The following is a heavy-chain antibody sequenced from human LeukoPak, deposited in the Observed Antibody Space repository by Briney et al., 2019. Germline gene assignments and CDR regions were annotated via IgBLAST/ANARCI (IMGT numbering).Heavy chain of an antibody. CDR2: INHSGST. D-gene: IGHD2-2*01. V-gene: IGHV4-34*01. Sequence: SETLSLTCAVYGGSFSGYYWSWIRQPPGKGLEWIGEINHSGSTNYNPSLKSRVTISVDTSKNQFSLKLSSVTAADTAVYYCARGGPYCSSTSCSPEFDPWGQGTLVTVSS. J-gene: IGHJ5*02. CDR3: ARGGPYCSSTSCSPEFDP. CDR1: GGSFSGYY.